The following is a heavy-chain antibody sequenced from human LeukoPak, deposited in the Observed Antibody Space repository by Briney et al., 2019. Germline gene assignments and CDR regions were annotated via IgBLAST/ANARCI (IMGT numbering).Heavy chain of an antibody. CDR1: GGSISSGNW. J-gene: IGHJ4*02. V-gene: IGHV4-4*02. CDR3: ARLNRDGYNLEGHNYFDY. CDR2: IYHSGST. Sequence: KPSGTLSLTCAVSGGSISSGNWWSWVRQPPGKGLEWIGEIYHSGSTNYNPSLKSRVTISVDKSKNQFSLKLTSVTAADTAVYYCARLNRDGYNLEGHNYFDYWGQGTLVTVSS. D-gene: IGHD5-24*01.